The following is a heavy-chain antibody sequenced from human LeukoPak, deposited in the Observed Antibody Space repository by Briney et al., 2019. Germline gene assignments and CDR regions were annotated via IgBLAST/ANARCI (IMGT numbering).Heavy chain of an antibody. CDR1: GFMFDDYA. D-gene: IGHD1-26*01. CDR3: ARLMWELPPHYYYMDV. V-gene: IGHV3-21*01. CDR2: ITGSSSYI. J-gene: IGHJ6*03. Sequence: GGSLRLSCAASGFMFDDYAMHWVRQAPGKGLEWVSSITGSSSYIYYADSVKGRFTISRDNAKNSLYLQMNSLRAEDTAVYYCARLMWELPPHYYYMDVWGKGTTVTISS.